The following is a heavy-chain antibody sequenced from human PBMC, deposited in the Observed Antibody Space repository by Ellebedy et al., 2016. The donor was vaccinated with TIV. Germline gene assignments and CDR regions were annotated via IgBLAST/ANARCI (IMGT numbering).Heavy chain of an antibody. CDR3: ARLLRGLSMFDY. Sequence: MPSETLSLTCIVSGGSIRSYYWSWIRQPPGKGLEWVGYVSDSGNANYNPSLKSRVTISRDTSKNQFSLKLSSVTAADTAVYYYARLLRGLSMFDYWGQGTLVTVSS. CDR2: VSDSGNA. J-gene: IGHJ4*02. V-gene: IGHV4-59*08. CDR1: GGSIRSYY. D-gene: IGHD3-10*01.